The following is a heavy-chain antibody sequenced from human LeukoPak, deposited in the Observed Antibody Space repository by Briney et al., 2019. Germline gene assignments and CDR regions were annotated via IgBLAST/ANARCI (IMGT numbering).Heavy chain of an antibody. CDR2: ISSSGSTI. J-gene: IGHJ6*04. V-gene: IGHV3-48*03. Sequence: PGGSLRLSCAASGFTFSSYEMNWVRQAPGKGLEWVSYISSSGSTIYYADPVKGRFTISRDNAKNSLYLQMNSLRAEDTAVYYCAAFSKRGSGYDPYYYYGMDVWGKGTTVTVSS. CDR3: AAFSKRGSGYDPYYYYGMDV. CDR1: GFTFSSYE. D-gene: IGHD5-12*01.